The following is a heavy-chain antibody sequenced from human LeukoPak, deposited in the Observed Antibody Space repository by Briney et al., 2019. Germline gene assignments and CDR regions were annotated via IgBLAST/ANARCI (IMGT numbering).Heavy chain of an antibody. CDR1: GFTFDDYG. J-gene: IGHJ4*02. V-gene: IGHV3-20*04. Sequence: GGSLRLSCAASGFTFDDYGMSWVRQAPGKGLEWVSGINWNGGSTGYADSVKGRFTISRDNAKNSLYLQMNSLRAEDTALYYCARNIDYGPEGDYFDYWGQGTLVTVSS. D-gene: IGHD4-17*01. CDR3: ARNIDYGPEGDYFDY. CDR2: INWNGGST.